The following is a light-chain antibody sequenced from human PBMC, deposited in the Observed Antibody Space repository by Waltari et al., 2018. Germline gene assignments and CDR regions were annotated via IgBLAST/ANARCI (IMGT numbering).Light chain of an antibody. Sequence: QSALTQPASVSGSPGQSITISCSGTSNDIGSYNYLSWYQQHPGRAPKLMIYDVSDRPSGLSDRFSGSKSGNTASLSISGLQAEDEADYYCSSYTSSGTLVFGGGTKLTVL. CDR1: SNDIGSYNY. V-gene: IGLV2-14*03. CDR2: DVS. J-gene: IGLJ2*01. CDR3: SSYTSSGTLV.